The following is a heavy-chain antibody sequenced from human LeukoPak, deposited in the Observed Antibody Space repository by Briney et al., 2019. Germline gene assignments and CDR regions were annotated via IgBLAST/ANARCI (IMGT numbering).Heavy chain of an antibody. D-gene: IGHD6-19*01. Sequence: PGGSLRLSCAASGFTFDDYAMHWVRQAPGKGLEWVSGISWNSGSIGYADSVKGRFTISRDNAKNSLYLQMNSLRAEDTAVYYCARRGPSVAGPYDYWGQGTLVTVSS. CDR3: ARRGPSVAGPYDY. CDR2: ISWNSGSI. J-gene: IGHJ4*02. V-gene: IGHV3-9*01. CDR1: GFTFDDYA.